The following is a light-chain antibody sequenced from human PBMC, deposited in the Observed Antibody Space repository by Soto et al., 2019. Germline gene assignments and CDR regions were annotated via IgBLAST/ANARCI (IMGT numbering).Light chain of an antibody. CDR3: AAWDDSLNGHWV. V-gene: IGLV1-44*01. CDR1: TSNLGSNT. CDR2: SDN. J-gene: IGLJ3*02. Sequence: QSVLTQPPSVSATPGQRVTISCSGSTSNLGSNTVNWYQHIPGTAPTLLMYSDNQRPSGVPDRFSGSKSGTSASLAISGLQSEDEADYYCAAWDDSLNGHWVFGGGTKVTVL.